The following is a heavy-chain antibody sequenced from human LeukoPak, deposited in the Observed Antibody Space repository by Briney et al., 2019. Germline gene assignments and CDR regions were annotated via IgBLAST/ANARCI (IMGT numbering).Heavy chain of an antibody. J-gene: IGHJ3*02. CDR2: IYYSGST. Sequence: SETLSLICTVSGGSISGNYCSWIRQPPGMGLEWIGYIYYSGSTNYNPSLKSRVTISVDTSKNQFSLKLSSVTAADTAVYYCARRHSSGYSPRSAFDIWGQGTMVTVSS. CDR1: GGSISGNY. CDR3: ARRHSSGYSPRSAFDI. V-gene: IGHV4-59*01. D-gene: IGHD3-22*01.